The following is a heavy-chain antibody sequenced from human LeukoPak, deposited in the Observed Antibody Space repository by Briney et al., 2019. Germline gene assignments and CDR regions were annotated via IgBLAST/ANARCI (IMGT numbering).Heavy chain of an antibody. D-gene: IGHD1-14*01. CDR3: ASGPFLTFDHTPEGNYHYYMDV. Sequence: ASVKVSSKASGYTFTIYDINWVRQAPGQGLEWMGWMNPNSGNTGYAQKFQGRATMTRNTSISTAYMELSSLRSEDPAVYYCASGPFLTFDHTPEGNYHYYMDVWGPGTTVTTSS. V-gene: IGHV1-8*01. J-gene: IGHJ6*03. CDR2: MNPNSGNT. CDR1: GYTFTIYD.